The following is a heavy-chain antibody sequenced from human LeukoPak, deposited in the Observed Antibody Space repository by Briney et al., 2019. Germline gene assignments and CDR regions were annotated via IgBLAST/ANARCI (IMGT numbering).Heavy chain of an antibody. CDR3: ARDRDGWLDGMDV. CDR1: GDTVSSNSAA. D-gene: IGHD6-19*01. Sequence: SQTLSLTCAISGDTVSSNSAAWNWIRQSPLRGLEWLGRTYYRSKWYNDHAVSVKSRITINPDTSKNQFSLQLNSVTPEDTAVYYCARDRDGWLDGMDVWGQGTTVTVSS. J-gene: IGHJ6*02. V-gene: IGHV6-1*01. CDR2: TYYRSKWYN.